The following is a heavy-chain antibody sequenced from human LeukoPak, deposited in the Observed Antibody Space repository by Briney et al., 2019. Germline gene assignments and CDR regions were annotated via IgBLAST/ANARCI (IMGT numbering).Heavy chain of an antibody. CDR1: GFTFRGYA. J-gene: IGHJ3*01. Sequence: PGGSLRLSCEASGFTFRGYAMSWVRQAPGKGLERVSGISGSGRTTYYTDSVKGRLTISRDNYKNTLYLQMNRLRVEDTAVYFCAKAALGYNNGYNDAFDFWGQGSMVTVSS. CDR3: AKAALGYNNGYNDAFDF. CDR2: ISGSGRTT. D-gene: IGHD5-18*01. V-gene: IGHV3-23*01.